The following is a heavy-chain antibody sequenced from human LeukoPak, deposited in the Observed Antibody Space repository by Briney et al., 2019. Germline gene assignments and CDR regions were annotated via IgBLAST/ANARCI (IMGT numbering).Heavy chain of an antibody. CDR2: ISAYNGNT. CDR3: VISLYMSSGSYYFDY. Sequence: GASVKLSCKASGSTFTSNGISWVRQAPGPGLEWMGWISAYNGNTNYEQKLQGRVTMTTDTSTSTAYMELRSLRSDDTAVYYCVISLYMSSGSYYFDYWGQGTLVTVSS. CDR1: GSTFTSNG. V-gene: IGHV1-18*01. D-gene: IGHD1-26*01. J-gene: IGHJ4*02.